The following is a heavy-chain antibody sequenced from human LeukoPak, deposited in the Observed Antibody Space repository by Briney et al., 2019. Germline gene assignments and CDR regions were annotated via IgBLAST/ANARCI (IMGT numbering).Heavy chain of an antibody. Sequence: GASVKVSCKASGYTFINYGFHWVRQGPGQRLEWMGWFNAGNGDTKYSQKFQGRVTITGDASASTAYMELRSLRSDDTAVYYCARVRPGTVGGYYEDYWGQGTLVTVSS. CDR2: FNAGNGDT. CDR1: GYTFINYG. J-gene: IGHJ4*02. V-gene: IGHV1-3*01. D-gene: IGHD3-3*01. CDR3: ARVRPGTVGGYYEDY.